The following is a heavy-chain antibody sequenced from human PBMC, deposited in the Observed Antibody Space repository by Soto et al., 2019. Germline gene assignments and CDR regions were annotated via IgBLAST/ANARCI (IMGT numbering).Heavy chain of an antibody. CDR2: ISGSGSYR. Sequence: PGGSLRLSCSASGFTFTDYYMTWIRQAPGKGLEWVSYISGSGSYRKYADSVKGRFTISRDNAKKLLYLQMNSLRAEDTAIYYCARDSSIVPRTLDHWGQGTLVTAPQ. CDR1: GFTFTDYY. J-gene: IGHJ5*02. D-gene: IGHD6-6*01. CDR3: ARDSSIVPRTLDH. V-gene: IGHV3-11*06.